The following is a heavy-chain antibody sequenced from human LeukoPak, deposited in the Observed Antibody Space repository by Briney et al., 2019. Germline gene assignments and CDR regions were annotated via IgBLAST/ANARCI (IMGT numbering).Heavy chain of an antibody. D-gene: IGHD1-26*01. CDR1: GGSISSGSYY. CDR3: ARERMGATWEAFDI. Sequence: SQTLSLTCTVSGGSISSGSYYWSWIRQPAGKGLEWIGRIYTSGSTNYNPSLKSRVTISVDTYKNQFSLKLSSVTAADTAVYYCARERMGATWEAFDIWGQGTMVTVSS. V-gene: IGHV4-61*02. J-gene: IGHJ3*02. CDR2: IYTSGST.